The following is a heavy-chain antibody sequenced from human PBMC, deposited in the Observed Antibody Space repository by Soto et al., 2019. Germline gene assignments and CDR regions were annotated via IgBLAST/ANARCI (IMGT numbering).Heavy chain of an antibody. V-gene: IGHV3-15*01. CDR3: TTDVPFTGGGAIAD. CDR2: IKSITDGGTT. D-gene: IGHD3-16*02. J-gene: IGHJ4*02. Sequence: EAQLVESGGGLVKPGGSLRLTCVGSGFQYNHPWMTWVRQAPGKGPEWVGRIKSITDGGTTDYGAPVKGRFTISRDDSKNAVYLQMNSLKTEDTAMYYCTTDVPFTGGGAIADWGQGTLVTVSS. CDR1: GFQYNHPW.